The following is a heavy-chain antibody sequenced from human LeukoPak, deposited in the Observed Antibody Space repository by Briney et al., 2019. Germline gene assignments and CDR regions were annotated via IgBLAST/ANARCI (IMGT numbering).Heavy chain of an antibody. CDR2: INPSGGST. Sequence: GASVNVSCKASGYTFTSYYMHWVRQAPGQGLEWMGIINPSGGSTSYAQKFQGRVTMTRDMSTSTVYMELSSLRSEDTAVYYCARDRRDGYNLDYWGQGTLVTVSS. CDR3: ARDRRDGYNLDY. D-gene: IGHD5-24*01. J-gene: IGHJ4*02. V-gene: IGHV1-46*01. CDR1: GYTFTSYY.